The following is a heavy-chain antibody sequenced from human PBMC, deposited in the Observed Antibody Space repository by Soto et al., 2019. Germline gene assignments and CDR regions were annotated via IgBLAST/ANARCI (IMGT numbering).Heavy chain of an antibody. CDR3: AHSSGYYDSSGYRNFDY. CDR1: GFSLSTSGVG. J-gene: IGHJ4*02. D-gene: IGHD3-22*01. CDR2: IYWDDDK. V-gene: IGHV2-5*02. Sequence: QITLKESGPTLVKPTQTLTLTCTFSGFSLSTSGVGVGWIRQPPGKALEWLALIYWDDDKRYSPSLKSRLTITKDTSKNQVVLTRTNMDPVDTATYYCAHSSGYYDSSGYRNFDYWGQGTLVTVSS.